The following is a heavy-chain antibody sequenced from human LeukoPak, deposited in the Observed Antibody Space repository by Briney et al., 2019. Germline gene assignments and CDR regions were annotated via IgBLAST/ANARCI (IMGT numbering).Heavy chain of an antibody. J-gene: IGHJ3*02. V-gene: IGHV1-69*06. CDR1: GGTFSSYA. CDR3: ARPSGSYSAFDI. Sequence: ASVKVSCKASGGTFSSYAISWVRQAPGQGLEWMGGIIPIFGTANYAQKFQGRVTISADKSASTAYMELSSLRSEDTAVYYCARPSGSYSAFDIWGQGTMVTVSS. D-gene: IGHD1-26*01. CDR2: IIPIFGTA.